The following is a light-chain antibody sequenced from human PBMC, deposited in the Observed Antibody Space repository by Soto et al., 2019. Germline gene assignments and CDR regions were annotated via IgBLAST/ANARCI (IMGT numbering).Light chain of an antibody. CDR1: QSVISSY. V-gene: IGKV3-20*01. CDR3: QQYGGSPPYT. J-gene: IGKJ2*01. CDR2: GTS. Sequence: EIVLTQSPGTLSLSPGERAILSCRASQSVISSYLAWYQQKPGQAPRLLIYGTSTRATGIPDRFSGSGSGTDFRLTISRLEPEDVAVYYCQQYGGSPPYTFGQGTKLEIK.